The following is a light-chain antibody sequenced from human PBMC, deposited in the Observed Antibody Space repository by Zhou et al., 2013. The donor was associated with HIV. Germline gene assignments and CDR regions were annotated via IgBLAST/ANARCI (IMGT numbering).Light chain of an antibody. CDR1: QSISSY. V-gene: IGKV1-5*03. CDR2: KAS. Sequence: DIQMTQSPSSLSASVGDRVTITCRASQSISSYLNWYQQKPGKAPNLLIYKASSLESGVPSRFSGSGSGTEFTLTISSLQPDDFATYYCQQYYSYPLAFGGGTRVEVK. CDR3: QQYYSYPLA. J-gene: IGKJ4*01.